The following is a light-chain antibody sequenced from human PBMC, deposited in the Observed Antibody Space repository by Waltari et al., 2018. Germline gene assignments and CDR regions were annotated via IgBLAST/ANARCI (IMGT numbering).Light chain of an antibody. V-gene: IGLV1-47*01. Sequence: QSVLTQPPSASGTPGQRVSFSCSGRSSTIGSNYVFWYQQFPGTAPKLLIYRDDQRPSGVPDRFSASKGGTSAALVISAVRSEDEADYYCAAWDGSLSGRLFGGGTRLTVL. CDR1: SSTIGSNY. CDR3: AAWDGSLSGRL. CDR2: RDD. J-gene: IGLJ3*02.